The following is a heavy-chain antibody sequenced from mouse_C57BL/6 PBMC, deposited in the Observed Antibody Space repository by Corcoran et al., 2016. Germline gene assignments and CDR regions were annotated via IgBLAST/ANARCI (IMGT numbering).Heavy chain of an antibody. CDR3: ARSATMVTGRYFDV. Sequence: QVQLKQSGAELVRPGASVKLSCKASGYTFTDYYINWVKQRPGQGLEWIARIYPGSGNTYYNEKFKGKATLTAEKSSSTAYMQLSSLTSEDSAVYFCARSATMVTGRYFDVWGTGTTVTVSS. D-gene: IGHD2-2*01. V-gene: IGHV1-76*01. CDR2: IYPGSGNT. CDR1: GYTFTDYY. J-gene: IGHJ1*03.